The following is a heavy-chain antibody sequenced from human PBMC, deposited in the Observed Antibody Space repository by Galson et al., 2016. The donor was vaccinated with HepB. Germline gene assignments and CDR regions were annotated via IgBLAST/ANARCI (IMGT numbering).Heavy chain of an antibody. J-gene: IGHJ4*02. CDR3: AREAAGHSYGYGPFFPDSDRNNFFDF. D-gene: IGHD5-18*01. CDR2: IYYSGST. CDR1: GGSISSFH. V-gene: IGHV4-59*01. Sequence: ETLSLTCTVSGGSISSFHWTWIRQPPGKGLEWIGYIYYSGSTNYNPSLKSRVTISLDTSKNQFSLKLSSVTAAATAVYYCAREAAGHSYGYGPFFPDSDRNNFFDFWGQGILVTVSS.